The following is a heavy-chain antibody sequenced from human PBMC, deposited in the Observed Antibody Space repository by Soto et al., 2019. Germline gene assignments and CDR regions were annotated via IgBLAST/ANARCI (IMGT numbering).Heavy chain of an antibody. CDR1: GASIHNGGHF. J-gene: IGHJ6*02. CDR2: IHNSGSP. V-gene: IGHV4-30-4*01. Sequence: PSETLCLTCSVSGASIHNGGHFWSWIRQSPGRGLEWIGHIHNSGSPYNNPSLRNRVTISADTSMNQFSLALTSVSAADTAVYYCACIFSGGYGYGFYYYGMDVWGQGTTVT. CDR3: ACIFSGGYGYGFYYYGMDV. D-gene: IGHD5-18*01.